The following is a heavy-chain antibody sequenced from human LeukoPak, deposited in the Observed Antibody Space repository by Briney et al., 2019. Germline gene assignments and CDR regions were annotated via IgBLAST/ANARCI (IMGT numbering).Heavy chain of an antibody. J-gene: IGHJ4*02. V-gene: IGHV3-23*01. CDR2: IGTSGANT. CDR3: VKNSGWYRLDC. Sequence: PGGSLRLSCAASGFTFNNYGMGWVRQTPGKGLEWVATIGTSGANTYHADSVKGRFTISRDNSKSTLYLQMDSLRSEDTAVYYCVKNSGWYRLDCWGQGTLVTVSS. D-gene: IGHD6-13*01. CDR1: GFTFNNYG.